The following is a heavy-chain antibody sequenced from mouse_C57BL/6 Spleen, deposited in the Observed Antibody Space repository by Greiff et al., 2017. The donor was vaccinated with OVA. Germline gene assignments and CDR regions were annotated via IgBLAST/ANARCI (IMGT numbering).Heavy chain of an antibody. J-gene: IGHJ4*01. CDR2: IYPGDGDT. D-gene: IGHD1-1*01. CDR3: ATDYGSSYDYYAMDY. CDR1: GYAFSSSW. Sequence: LQESGPELVKPGASVKISCKASGYAFSSSWMNWVKQRPGKGLEWIGRIYPGDGDTNYNGKFKGKATLTADKSSSTAYMQLSSLTSEDSAVYFCATDYGSSYDYYAMDYWGQGTSVTVSS. V-gene: IGHV1-82*01.